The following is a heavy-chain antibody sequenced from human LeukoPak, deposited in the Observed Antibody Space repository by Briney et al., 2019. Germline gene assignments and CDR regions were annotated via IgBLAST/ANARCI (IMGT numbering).Heavy chain of an antibody. CDR2: INPSGGST. CDR1: GYTFTSYY. D-gene: IGHD1-26*01. CDR3: ARDGKYSGSYKGDVDP. J-gene: IGHJ5*02. Sequence: GASVKVSCKASGYTFTSYYMHWVRQAPGQGLEWMGIINPSGGSTSYAQKFQGRVTMTRDMSTSTVYMELSSLRSEDTAVYYCARDGKYSGSYKGDVDPWGQGTLVTVSS. V-gene: IGHV1-46*01.